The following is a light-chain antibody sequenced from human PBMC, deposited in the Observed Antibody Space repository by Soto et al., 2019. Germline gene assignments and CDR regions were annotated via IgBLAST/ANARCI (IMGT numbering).Light chain of an antibody. CDR2: GAS. J-gene: IGKJ1*01. CDR1: QSVRSN. Sequence: EIVMTQSPATLSASPGERATLSCRASQSVRSNLAWYQQKPGQAPRLLIYGASTRATGIPARFSGSASGTEFTLSIGSLQSEDFAVYYCQQYNDWPPTFGQGTKVDIK. V-gene: IGKV3-15*01. CDR3: QQYNDWPPT.